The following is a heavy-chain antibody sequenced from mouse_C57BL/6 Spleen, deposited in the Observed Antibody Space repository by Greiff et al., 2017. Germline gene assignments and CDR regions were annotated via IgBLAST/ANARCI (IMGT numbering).Heavy chain of an antibody. V-gene: IGHV1-81*01. Sequence: VQLQQSGAELARPGASVKLSCKASGYTFTSYGISWVKQRTGQGLEWIGEIYPRSGNTYYNEKFKGKATLTADKSSSTAYMELRSLTSEDSAVYFCAREGDYYGSSYGGAYWGQGTLVTVSA. D-gene: IGHD1-1*01. CDR2: IYPRSGNT. CDR1: GYTFTSYG. CDR3: AREGDYYGSSYGGAY. J-gene: IGHJ3*01.